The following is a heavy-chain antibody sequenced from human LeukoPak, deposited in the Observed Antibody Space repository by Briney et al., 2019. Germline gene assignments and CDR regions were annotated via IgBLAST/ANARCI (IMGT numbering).Heavy chain of an antibody. CDR3: ASPGRLLWFGEIAFDI. V-gene: IGHV4-30-4*08. Sequence: SQTLSLTCTVSGGSISSGDYYWSWIRQPPGKGLEWIGYIYYSGSTYYNPSLKSRVTISVDTSKNQFSLKLSSVTAADTAVYYCASPGRLLWFGEIAFDIWGRGTMVTVSS. D-gene: IGHD3-10*01. CDR1: GGSISSGDYY. CDR2: IYYSGST. J-gene: IGHJ3*02.